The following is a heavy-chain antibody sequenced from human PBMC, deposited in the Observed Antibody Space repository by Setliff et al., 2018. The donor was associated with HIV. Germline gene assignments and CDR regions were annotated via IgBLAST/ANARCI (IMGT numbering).Heavy chain of an antibody. CDR1: GNTFTGYY. CDR2: INTNTGNP. V-gene: IGHV7-4-1*02. D-gene: IGHD3-16*01. CDR3: ARDSPLAFDY. J-gene: IGHJ4*02. Sequence: ASVKVSCKASGNTFTGYYIHWVRQAPGQGLEWMGWINTNTGNPTYAQGFTGRFVFSLDTSVSTTYLQISSLKAEDTAVYYCARDSPLAFDYWGQGTLVTVSS.